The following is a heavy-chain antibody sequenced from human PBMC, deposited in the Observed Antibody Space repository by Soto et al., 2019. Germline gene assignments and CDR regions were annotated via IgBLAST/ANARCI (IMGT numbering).Heavy chain of an antibody. V-gene: IGHV1-69*04. CDR2: IIPILGIA. CDR3: AGDCSGGSCYTGGLNWFDP. CDR1: GGTFSSYT. D-gene: IGHD2-15*01. Sequence: SVKVSCKASGGTFSSYTISWVRQAPGQGLEWMGRIIPILGIANYAQKFQGRVTITADKSTSTAYMELSSLRSEDTAVYYCAGDCSGGSCYTGGLNWFDPWGQGTLVT. J-gene: IGHJ5*02.